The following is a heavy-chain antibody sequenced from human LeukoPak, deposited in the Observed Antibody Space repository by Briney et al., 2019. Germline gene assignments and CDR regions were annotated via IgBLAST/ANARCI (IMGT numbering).Heavy chain of an antibody. V-gene: IGHV3-30*03. CDR2: ISYDGSDK. J-gene: IGHJ4*02. D-gene: IGHD6-19*01. CDR1: GFTFSSYG. Sequence: GGSLRLSCAASGFTFSSYGMHWVRQAPGKGLEWVAVISYDGSDKYYADSVKGRFTISRDNSKNTLYLQMNSLRAEDTAVYYCARDVAVAGEFDYWGQGTLVTVSS. CDR3: ARDVAVAGEFDY.